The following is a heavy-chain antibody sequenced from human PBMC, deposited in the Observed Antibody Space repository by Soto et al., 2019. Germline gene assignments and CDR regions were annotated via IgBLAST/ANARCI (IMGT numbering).Heavy chain of an antibody. CDR2: IKQDGTEE. CDR1: GSTFSDYW. CDR3: AREDVTTAFVLGYYNYGLDV. Sequence: GGSLRLSCSASGSTFSDYWMSWARQAPGMGLEWVANIKQDGTEEYYVDSVKGRFSISRDNAKKSLYLQMNGLRAEDTAVYYCAREDVTTAFVLGYYNYGLDVWGQGTTVTVSS. V-gene: IGHV3-7*03. D-gene: IGHD4-4*01. J-gene: IGHJ6*02.